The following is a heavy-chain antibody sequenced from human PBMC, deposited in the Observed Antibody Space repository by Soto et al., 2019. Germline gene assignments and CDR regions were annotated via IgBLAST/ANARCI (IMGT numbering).Heavy chain of an antibody. CDR1: GYTFTGYY. V-gene: IGHV1-2*02. CDR2: INPNSGGT. D-gene: IGHD1-1*01. J-gene: IGHJ4*02. Sequence: GASVKVSCKASGYTFTGYYMHWVRQAPGQGLEWMGWINPNSGGTNYAPKFQGGVTMTRDTSITTAYMELSRLRSGDTAVYYCAREPATAKPEGVDFWGQGTLVTVSS. CDR3: AREPATAKPEGVDF.